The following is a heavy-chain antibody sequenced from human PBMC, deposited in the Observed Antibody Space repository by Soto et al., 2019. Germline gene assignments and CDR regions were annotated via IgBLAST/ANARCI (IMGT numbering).Heavy chain of an antibody. CDR1: GFTFSNYW. V-gene: IGHV3-7*04. CDR3: ARGSSNAFEI. CDR2: IKPDGSDK. Sequence: GGSLRLSCVASGFTFSNYWISWVRQAPGKGPEWVANIKPDGSDKNYVDSVKGRFTISRDNAKNSLFLQMNSLRAEDTAVYYYARGSSNAFEIWGQGTMVTVSS. J-gene: IGHJ3*02.